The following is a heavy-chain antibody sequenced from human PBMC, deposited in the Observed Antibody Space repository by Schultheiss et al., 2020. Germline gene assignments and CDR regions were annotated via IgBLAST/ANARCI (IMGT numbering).Heavy chain of an antibody. CDR3: ARDHDFWSGYLNWFDP. Sequence: SQTLSLTCTVSGGSISSYYWSWIRQPPGKGLEWIGEINHSGSTNYNPSLKSRVTISVDTSKNQFSLKLSSVTAADTAVYYCARDHDFWSGYLNWFDPWGQGTLVTVSS. J-gene: IGHJ5*02. V-gene: IGHV4-34*01. CDR2: INHSGST. D-gene: IGHD3-3*01. CDR1: GGSISSYY.